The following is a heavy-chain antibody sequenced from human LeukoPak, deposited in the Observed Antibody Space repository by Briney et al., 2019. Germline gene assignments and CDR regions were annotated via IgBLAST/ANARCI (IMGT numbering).Heavy chain of an antibody. CDR1: GFTFSSYG. D-gene: IGHD4-17*01. CDR2: IRYDGSNK. Sequence: PAGSLRLSCAASGFTFSSYGMHWVRQAPGKGLEWVAFIRYDGSNKYYADSVKGRFTISRDNSKNTLYLQMNSLRAEDTAVYYCAKDMTTATGFVDYWGQGTLVTVSS. V-gene: IGHV3-30*02. CDR3: AKDMTTATGFVDY. J-gene: IGHJ4*02.